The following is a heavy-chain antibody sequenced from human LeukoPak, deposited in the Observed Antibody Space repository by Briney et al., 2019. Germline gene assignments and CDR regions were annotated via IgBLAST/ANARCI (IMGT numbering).Heavy chain of an antibody. CDR1: RDSISSYS. V-gene: IGHV4-59*08. CDR2: IYSSGTT. J-gene: IGHJ4*02. CDR3: ARLIYGSGSYYKDY. Sequence: SETLSLTCTVSRDSISSYSWSWIRQPPGKGLEWIGHIYSSGTTKYNPSLKSRVTISVDMSRNQFSLKLTSVTAADTAVYYCARLIYGSGSYYKDYWGQGTLVTVSS. D-gene: IGHD3-10*01.